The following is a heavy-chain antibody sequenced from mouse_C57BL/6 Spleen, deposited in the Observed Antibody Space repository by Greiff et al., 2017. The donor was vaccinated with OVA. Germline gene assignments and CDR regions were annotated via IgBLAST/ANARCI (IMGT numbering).Heavy chain of an antibody. Sequence: EVNVVESGGGLVKPGGSLKLSCAASGFTFSSYTMSWVRQTPGKRLEWVATISGGGGNTYYPDSVKGRFTITRDNAKNTLYLQMSRLRSEDTALYYCARHDDWVAMDYWGQGTSVTVSS. CDR3: ARHDDWVAMDY. CDR1: GFTFSSYT. CDR2: ISGGGGNT. D-gene: IGHD2-4*01. J-gene: IGHJ4*01. V-gene: IGHV5-9*01.